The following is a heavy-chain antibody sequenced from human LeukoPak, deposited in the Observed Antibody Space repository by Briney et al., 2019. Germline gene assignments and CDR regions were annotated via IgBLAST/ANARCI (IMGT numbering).Heavy chain of an antibody. D-gene: IGHD6-6*01. J-gene: IGHJ5*02. CDR2: ISSSSSYI. CDR1: GFTFSSYS. Sequence: TGGSLRLSCAASGFTFSSYSMNWVRQAPGKGLEWVSSISSSSSYIYYADSVKGRLTISRDNAKNSLYLQMNSLRAEDTAVYYCARRAKYSRDFDPWGQGTLVTVSS. V-gene: IGHV3-21*01. CDR3: ARRAKYSRDFDP.